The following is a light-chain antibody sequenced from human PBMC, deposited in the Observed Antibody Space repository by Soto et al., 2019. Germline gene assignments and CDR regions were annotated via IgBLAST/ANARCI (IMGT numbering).Light chain of an antibody. V-gene: IGKV1-5*03. Sequence: DIQMTQSPSTLAASVGDRVTITCRASQSISSWLAWYQQKPGKAPKLLINKASSLESGVPSRFSGSGSGTEYTLTISSLQPDDFATYYCQQYNSYSPWKFGQGTKVDIK. J-gene: IGKJ1*01. CDR3: QQYNSYSPWK. CDR2: KAS. CDR1: QSISSW.